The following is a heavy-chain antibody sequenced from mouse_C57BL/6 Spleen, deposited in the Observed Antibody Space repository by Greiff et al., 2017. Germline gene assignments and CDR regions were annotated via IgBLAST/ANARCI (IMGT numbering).Heavy chain of an antibody. V-gene: IGHV1-4*01. CDR3: ARGYGSFYWDFDV. D-gene: IGHD1-1*01. CDR2: INPSSGYT. Sequence: QVQLKESGAELARPGASVKMSCKASGYTFTSYTMHWVKQRPGQGLEWIGYINPSSGYTKYNQKFKDKATLTADKSYSTAYMQLSSLTAEDSAVYSFARGYGSFYWDFDVRGTGTTVTVSS. J-gene: IGHJ1*03. CDR1: GYTFTSYT.